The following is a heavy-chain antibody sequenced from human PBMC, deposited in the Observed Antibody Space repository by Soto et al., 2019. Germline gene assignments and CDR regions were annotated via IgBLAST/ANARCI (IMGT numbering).Heavy chain of an antibody. V-gene: IGHV3-23*01. CDR1: GFTFSSYA. D-gene: IGHD6-19*01. J-gene: IGHJ4*02. CDR2: ITGSGDST. Sequence: GGSLRLSCAASGFTFSSYAMAWVRQAPGKGLEWVSAITGSGDSTYYADSVKGRFTISRDNSRNTLYLQMNSLRAEDTAVYYCAKVSRIAVAGTQDNWGQGTLVPSPQ. CDR3: AKVSRIAVAGTQDN.